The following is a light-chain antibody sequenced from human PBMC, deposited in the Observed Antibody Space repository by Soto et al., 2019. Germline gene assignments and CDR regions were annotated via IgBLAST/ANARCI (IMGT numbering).Light chain of an antibody. CDR1: QSLVYSDGNIY. CDR3: QQYNSYSAT. CDR2: KVS. J-gene: IGKJ1*01. Sequence: DVVMTQSPLSLPVTLGQPASISCRSSQSLVYSDGNIYLSWFHQRPGQSPRRLIYKVSNRESGVPSRFNGSGSGTHFTLTITSLQPADSATYYCQQYNSYSATFGQGTKVDNK. V-gene: IGKV2-30*01.